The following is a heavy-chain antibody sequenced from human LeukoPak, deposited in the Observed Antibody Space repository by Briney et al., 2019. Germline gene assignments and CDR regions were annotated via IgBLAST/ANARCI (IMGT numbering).Heavy chain of an antibody. CDR3: ARQYYHNTGYYYFDY. Sequence: PSETLSLTCTVSGGSIIGSSYYWGWIRQPPGEGLEWIGSMYYSGSTYYKTSLKSRVTISADTSKNEFSLELSSVTAADTAVYYCARQYYHNTGYYYFDYWGQGTLVTVSS. V-gene: IGHV4-39*01. CDR2: MYYSGST. D-gene: IGHD3-22*01. CDR1: GGSIIGSSYY. J-gene: IGHJ4*02.